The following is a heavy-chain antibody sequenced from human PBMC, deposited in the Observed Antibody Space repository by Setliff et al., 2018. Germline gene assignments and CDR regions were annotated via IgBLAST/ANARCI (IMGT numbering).Heavy chain of an antibody. CDR2: IYYSGSTS. CDR3: ARGGTFRYFDF. Sequence: PSETLSLTCTVSGGSISSGGYYWSWIRQHPGKGLEWIGYIYYSGSTSYYNPSLKSRVTISVDTSKNQFSLKLRSVTAADTAVYYCARGGTFRYFDFWGQGAPVTVCS. CDR1: GGSISSGGYY. J-gene: IGHJ4*02. D-gene: IGHD5-12*01. V-gene: IGHV4-31*03.